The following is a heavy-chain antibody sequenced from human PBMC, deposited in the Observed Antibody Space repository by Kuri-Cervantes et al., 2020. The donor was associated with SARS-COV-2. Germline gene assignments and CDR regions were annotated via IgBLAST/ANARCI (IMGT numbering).Heavy chain of an antibody. Sequence: ASVKVSCKASGYTFTGYYMHWVRQAPGQGLEWMGWINPNSGGTNYTQKFQGRVTMTRDTSISTAYMELSRLRSGDTAVYYCARAYLWSGYYTGYYMDVWGKGTTVTVSS. CDR3: ARAYLWSGYYTGYYMDV. J-gene: IGHJ6*03. D-gene: IGHD3-3*01. V-gene: IGHV1-2*02. CDR2: INPNSGGT. CDR1: GYTFTGYY.